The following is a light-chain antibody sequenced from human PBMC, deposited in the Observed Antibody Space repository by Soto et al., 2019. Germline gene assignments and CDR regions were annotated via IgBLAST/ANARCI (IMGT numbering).Light chain of an antibody. CDR3: QQYYSTPLT. CDR1: QSVFYSSNNKNY. V-gene: IGKV4-1*01. J-gene: IGKJ4*01. CDR2: WAS. Sequence: DIVMTQSPDSVAVSLVESATISCKSSQSVFYSSNNKNYLAWYQQKPGQPPKLLIYWASTRESGVPDRFSGSGSGTDFTLTISSLQAEDVAVYYCQQYYSTPLTFGGGTKVDIK.